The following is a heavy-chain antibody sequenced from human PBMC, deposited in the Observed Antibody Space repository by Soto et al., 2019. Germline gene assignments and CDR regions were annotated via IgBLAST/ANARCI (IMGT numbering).Heavy chain of an antibody. CDR2: ISSSTSYV. V-gene: IGHV3-21*06. CDR3: ARDPSEGRVGNWFES. Sequence: GGSLRLSCAASGFTFSRYGMNWLRQAPGKGLEWVASISSSTSYVYYADSVKGRFSTSRDNAKNILYLEMYALRTEDTAVYYCARDPSEGRVGNWFESWGQGTLVTVSS. J-gene: IGHJ5*01. CDR1: GFTFSRYG. D-gene: IGHD2-2*01.